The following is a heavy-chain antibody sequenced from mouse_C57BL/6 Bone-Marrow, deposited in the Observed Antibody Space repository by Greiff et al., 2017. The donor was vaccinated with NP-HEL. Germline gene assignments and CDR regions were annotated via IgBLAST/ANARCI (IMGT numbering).Heavy chain of an antibody. CDR3: ARLYDGYPWFAY. J-gene: IGHJ3*01. V-gene: IGHV1-63*01. D-gene: IGHD2-3*01. Sequence: QVHVKQSGAELVRPGTSVKMSCKASGYTFTNYWIGWAKQRPGHGLEWIGDIYPGGGYTNYNEKFKGKATLTADKSSSTAYMQFSSLTSEDSAIYYCARLYDGYPWFAYWGQGTLVTVSA. CDR1: GYTFTNYW. CDR2: IYPGGGYT.